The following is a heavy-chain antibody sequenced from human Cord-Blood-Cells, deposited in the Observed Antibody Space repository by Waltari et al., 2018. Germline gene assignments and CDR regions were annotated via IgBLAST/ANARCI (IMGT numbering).Heavy chain of an antibody. J-gene: IGHJ3*02. D-gene: IGHD2-8*01. Sequence: QLQLQESGPGLVKPSETLSLTCTVSGGSISSSSYYWGWIRQPPGKGLEWIGSIYYSGSTYYNPSLKCRVTISVDTSNNQFSLKLSSVTAADTAVYYCASGSDCTNGVCYAFDIWGQGTMVTVSS. CDR2: IYYSGST. CDR3: ASGSDCTNGVCYAFDI. V-gene: IGHV4-39*01. CDR1: GGSISSSSYY.